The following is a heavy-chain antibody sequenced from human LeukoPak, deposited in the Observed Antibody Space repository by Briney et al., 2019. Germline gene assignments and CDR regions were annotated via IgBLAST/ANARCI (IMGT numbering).Heavy chain of an antibody. Sequence: ASVKVSCKASGYTFTSYAMHWVRQAPGQRLEWMGWINAGNGNTKYSQKFRGRVTITRDTSASTAYMELSSLRSEDTAVCYCAREGGPYLNRDYWGQGTLVTVSS. CDR3: AREGGPYLNRDY. V-gene: IGHV1-3*01. CDR2: INAGNGNT. CDR1: GYTFTSYA. J-gene: IGHJ4*02. D-gene: IGHD2-15*01.